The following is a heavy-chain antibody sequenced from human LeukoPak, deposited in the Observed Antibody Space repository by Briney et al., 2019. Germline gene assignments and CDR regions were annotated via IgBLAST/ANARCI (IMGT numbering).Heavy chain of an antibody. CDR1: GYTFTGYY. D-gene: IGHD3-10*01. CDR2: INPNSGGT. J-gene: IGHJ4*02. V-gene: IGHV1-2*02. CDR3: ARDLGPYMVRGVMSD. Sequence: ASVKVSCKASGYTFTGYYMHWVRQAPGQGLEWMGWINPNSGGTNYAQKFQGRVTMTRDTSITTAYMELSRLRPDDTAVYYCARDLGPYMVRGVMSDWGQGTLVTVSS.